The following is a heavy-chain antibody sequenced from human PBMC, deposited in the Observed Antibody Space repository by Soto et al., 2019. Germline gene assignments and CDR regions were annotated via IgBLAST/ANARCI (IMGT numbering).Heavy chain of an antibody. Sequence: PGGSLRLSCAASGFTFSGYAMSWVRQAPGKGLEWVSDISGSGGSTYYADSVKGRFTISRDNSKNTLYLQMNSLRAEDTAVYYCAKALLSVVVTVDYWGQGTLVTVSS. CDR2: ISGSGGST. J-gene: IGHJ4*02. CDR3: AKALLSVVVTVDY. V-gene: IGHV3-23*01. CDR1: GFTFSGYA. D-gene: IGHD2-21*02.